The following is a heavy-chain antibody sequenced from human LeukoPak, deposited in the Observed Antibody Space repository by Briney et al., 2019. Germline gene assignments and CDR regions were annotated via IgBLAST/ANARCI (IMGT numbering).Heavy chain of an antibody. D-gene: IGHD2-15*01. CDR2: SSSSSSTI. J-gene: IGHJ4*02. V-gene: IGHV3-48*04. Sequence: PGGSLRLSCAASGFTFSTFIMNWVRQAPGKGLEWVSYSSSSSSTIYYADSVKGRFTISRDNAKNSLYLQMNSLRAEDTAVYYCARGYCSGGSCSQTNYFDYWGQGTLVTVSS. CDR3: ARGYCSGGSCSQTNYFDY. CDR1: GFTFSTFI.